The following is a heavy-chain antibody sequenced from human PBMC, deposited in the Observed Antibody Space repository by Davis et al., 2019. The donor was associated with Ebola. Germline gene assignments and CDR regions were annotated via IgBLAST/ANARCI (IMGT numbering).Heavy chain of an antibody. CDR3: ARYWSGYSYGFFDY. Sequence: SETLSLTCAVSGGSISSGGYSWSWIRQPPGKGLEWIGYIYHSGSTYYNPSLKSRVTISVDRSRNQFSLKLNSVTAADTAVYYCARYWSGYSYGFFDYWGQGTLVTVSS. V-gene: IGHV4-30-2*02. J-gene: IGHJ4*02. CDR1: GGSISSGGYS. CDR2: IYHSGST. D-gene: IGHD5-18*01.